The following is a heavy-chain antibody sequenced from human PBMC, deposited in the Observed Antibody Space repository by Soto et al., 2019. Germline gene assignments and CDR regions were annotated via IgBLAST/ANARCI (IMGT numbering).Heavy chain of an antibody. CDR3: ARTFNGYYFDF. CDR1: GGSISSHY. V-gene: IGHV4-59*11. D-gene: IGHD2-8*01. CDR2: ISYSGST. J-gene: IGHJ4*02. Sequence: PSETLSLTCTVSGGSISSHYWSWIRQPPGKGLEWIGYISYSGSTNYNPSFKSRVTISIDTPKNQFSLMVNSVTAADTAIYYCARTFNGYYFDFWGQGALVTVSS.